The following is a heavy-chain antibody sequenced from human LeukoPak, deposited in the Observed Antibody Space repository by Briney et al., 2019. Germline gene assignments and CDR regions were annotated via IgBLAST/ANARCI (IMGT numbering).Heavy chain of an antibody. CDR2: ITSSSSYK. Sequence: GGSLRLSCAASGFTFSSYSMNWVRQAPGKGLEWNSSITSSSSYKFYADSVKGRFTISRDNAKNSLYLQMNSLRAEDTAVYYCARDPYSGAYYEGYYYYYMDVWGKGTTVTVSS. CDR1: GFTFSSYS. CDR3: ARDPYSGAYYEGYYYYYMDV. J-gene: IGHJ6*03. V-gene: IGHV3-21*01. D-gene: IGHD1-26*01.